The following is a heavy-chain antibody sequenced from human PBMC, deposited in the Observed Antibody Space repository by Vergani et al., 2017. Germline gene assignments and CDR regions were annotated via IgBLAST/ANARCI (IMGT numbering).Heavy chain of an antibody. CDR3: AKDSYYYGSGTGGWFDP. CDR1: GFTFDDYA. D-gene: IGHD3-10*01. J-gene: IGHJ5*02. V-gene: IGHV3-9*01. CDR2: ISWNSGSI. Sequence: EVQLVESGGGLVQPGRSLRLSCAASGFTFDDYAMHWVRQAPGKGLKWVSGISWNSGSIGYADSVKGRFTISRDNAKNSLYLQMNSLRAEDTALYYCAKDSYYYGSGTGGWFDPWGQGTLVTVSS.